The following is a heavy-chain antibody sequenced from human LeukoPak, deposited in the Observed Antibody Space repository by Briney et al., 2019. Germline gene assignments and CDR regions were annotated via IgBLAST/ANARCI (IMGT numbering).Heavy chain of an antibody. CDR3: ARGVRSMDV. CDR2: VHYSGGT. Sequence: PSETLSLTCTVSGGSISGYYWSWIRQPPGRGLEWFGYVHYSGGTNYNPSLKSRVTISVDTSKNQFSLRLSSVTAADTAVYYCARGVRSMDVWGQGTTVTVSS. J-gene: IGHJ6*02. V-gene: IGHV4-59*01. D-gene: IGHD3-10*01. CDR1: GGSISGYY.